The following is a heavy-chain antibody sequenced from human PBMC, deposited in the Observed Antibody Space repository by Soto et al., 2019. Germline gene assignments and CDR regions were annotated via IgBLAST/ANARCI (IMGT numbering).Heavy chain of an antibody. J-gene: IGHJ4*02. CDR3: AKDGSHNFDY. D-gene: IGHD1-26*01. Sequence: QVQLVESGGGVVQPGRSLRLSCAASGFTFSHYAMHWVRQAPGKGLEWVALMSYAGSNEYYADSVKGRFTISRDNSKNTLYLQMNSLRAEDTAVYYCAKDGSHNFDYWCQGTLGTVSS. CDR1: GFTFSHYA. CDR2: MSYAGSNE. V-gene: IGHV3-30*18.